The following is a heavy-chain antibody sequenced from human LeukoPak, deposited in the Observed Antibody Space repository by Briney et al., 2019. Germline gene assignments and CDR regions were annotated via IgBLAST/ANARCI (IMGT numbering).Heavy chain of an antibody. CDR1: GGSISSSSYY. V-gene: IGHV4-39*07. D-gene: IGHD2-15*01. CDR2: IYYSGST. Sequence: PSETLSLARTVSGGSISSSSYYWGWIRQPPGKGLEWIGSIYYSGSTYYNPSLKSRVTISVDTSKNQFSLKLSSVTAADTAVYYCVRGSHLYYYYMDVWGKGTTVTVSS. CDR3: VRGSHLYYYYMDV. J-gene: IGHJ6*03.